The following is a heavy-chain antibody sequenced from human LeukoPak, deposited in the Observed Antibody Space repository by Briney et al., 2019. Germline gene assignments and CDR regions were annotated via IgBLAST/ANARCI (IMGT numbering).Heavy chain of an antibody. CDR3: AVSEIYSITDY. CDR2: ISSSGSTI. D-gene: IGHD5-18*01. CDR1: GFTFSSYE. Sequence: GGSLRLSCAASGFTFSSYEMNWVSQAPGKGLEWVSYISSSGSTIYYADSVKGRFTISRDNAKNSLYLQMNSLRAEDTAVYYCAVSEIYSITDYWGQGTLVTVSS. J-gene: IGHJ4*02. V-gene: IGHV3-48*03.